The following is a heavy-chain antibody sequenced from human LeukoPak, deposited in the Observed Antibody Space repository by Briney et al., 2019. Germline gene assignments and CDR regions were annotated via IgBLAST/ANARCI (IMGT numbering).Heavy chain of an antibody. J-gene: IGHJ6*03. CDR3: ARAGLVVPAAMSGYYMDV. CDR2: ISSSGSTI. Sequence: GGSLRLSCAASGFTFSNYSMNWVRQAPGKGLEWVSYISSSGSTIYYADSVKGRFTISRDNAKNSLYLQMNSLRAEDTALYYCARAGLVVPAAMSGYYMDVWGKGTTVTVSS. CDR1: GFTFSNYS. V-gene: IGHV3-48*04. D-gene: IGHD2-2*01.